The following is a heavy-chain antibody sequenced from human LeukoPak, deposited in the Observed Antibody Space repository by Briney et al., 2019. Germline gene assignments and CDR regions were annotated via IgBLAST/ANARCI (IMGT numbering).Heavy chain of an antibody. J-gene: IGHJ4*02. CDR1: GFTFSSYS. CDR3: ARDFLGESGAGGY. V-gene: IGHV3-21*01. D-gene: IGHD3-10*01. CDR2: ISPTGEST. Sequence: PGGSLRLSCAASGFTFSSYSMSWVRQATGKGLEWVSSISPTGESTWSADSVKGRFTISRDNAKNSVYLQMNSLRVEDTAVYFCARDFLGESGAGGYWGQGTLVTVSS.